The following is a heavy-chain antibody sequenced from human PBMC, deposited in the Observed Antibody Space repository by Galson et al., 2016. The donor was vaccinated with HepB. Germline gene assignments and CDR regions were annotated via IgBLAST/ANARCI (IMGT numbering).Heavy chain of an antibody. J-gene: IGHJ4*02. Sequence: SLRLSCAASGFTFSSYSMNWVRQAPGKGLEWVSSISSSSSYIYYADSVKGRFTISRDNAKNSLYLQMNSLRVDDTAIYYCARGGPGATFDYWGQGTLVTVPS. D-gene: IGHD1-26*01. CDR3: ARGGPGATFDY. CDR2: ISSSSSYI. V-gene: IGHV3-21*01. CDR1: GFTFSSYS.